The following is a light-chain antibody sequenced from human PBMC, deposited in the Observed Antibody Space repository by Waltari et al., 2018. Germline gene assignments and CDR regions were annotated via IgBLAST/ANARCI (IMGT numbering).Light chain of an antibody. CDR2: GGS. CDR3: VQAIAFPRT. Sequence: DIVMTQTPLSLHITPGEPASISCRSSQSLLHSNGNTYLHWYLQKPGQSPQLLIYGGSNRASGVPDRFRGSGSGTDFTLKISKVEAEDVGVYYCVQAIAFPRTFGQGTKVEIK. CDR1: QSLLHSNGNTY. V-gene: IGKV2-40*01. J-gene: IGKJ1*01.